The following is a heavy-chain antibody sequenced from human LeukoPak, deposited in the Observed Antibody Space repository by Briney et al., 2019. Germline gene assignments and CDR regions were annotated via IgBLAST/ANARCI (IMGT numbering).Heavy chain of an antibody. V-gene: IGHV3-30-3*01. CDR1: GFTFSSYA. D-gene: IGHD2-15*01. Sequence: GRSLRLSCAASGFTFSSYAMHWVRQAPGEGLEWVAVISYDGSNKYYADSVKGRFTISRDNSKNTLYLQMNSLRAEDTAVYYCARRSGRGLDPWGQGTLVTVSS. CDR2: ISYDGSNK. CDR3: ARRSGRGLDP. J-gene: IGHJ5*02.